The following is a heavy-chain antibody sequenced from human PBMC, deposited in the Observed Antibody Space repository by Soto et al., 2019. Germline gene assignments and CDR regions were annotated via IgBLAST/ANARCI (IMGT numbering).Heavy chain of an antibody. D-gene: IGHD6-13*01. CDR2: ISSSSSTI. CDR1: GFTFSSYS. J-gene: IGHJ6*02. CDR3: ARDPLSSRAVYGMDV. V-gene: IGHV3-48*02. Sequence: EVQLVESGGGLVQPGGSLRLSCAASGFTFSSYSMNWVRQAPGKGLEWVSYISSSSSTIYYADSVKGRFTISRDNAKNSLYLQMNSLRDEDTAVYYCARDPLSSRAVYGMDVWGQGTTVTVSS.